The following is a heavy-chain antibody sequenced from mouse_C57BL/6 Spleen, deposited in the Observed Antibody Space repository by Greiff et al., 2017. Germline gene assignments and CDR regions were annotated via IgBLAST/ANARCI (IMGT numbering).Heavy chain of an antibody. CDR1: GFTFSSYG. D-gene: IGHD6-1*01. CDR3: ARHPASWYFEV. CDR2: ISSGGSYT. J-gene: IGHJ1*03. V-gene: IGHV5-6*01. Sequence: EVMLVESGGDLVKPGGSLKLSCAASGFTFSSYGMSWVRQTPDKRLEWVATISSGGSYTYYPDSVKGRFTISRDNAKNTLYLQMSSLKSEDTAMYYGARHPASWYFEVWGTGTTVTVSS.